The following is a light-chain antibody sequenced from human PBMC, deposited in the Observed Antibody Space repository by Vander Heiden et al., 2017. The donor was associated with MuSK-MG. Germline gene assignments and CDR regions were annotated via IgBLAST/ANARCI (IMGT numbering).Light chain of an antibody. J-gene: IGKJ4*02. CDR1: QGISSY. CDR2: AAP. Sequence: DIQLTQSPSFLSASVGDRVTITCRASQGISSYLAWYQQKPGKAPKLLIYAAPTLQRRGTSRMSGSSDGREDVLTISRRQQEEFASYYYRQIKSYPPITFGGGTKVXIK. CDR3: RQIKSYPPIT. V-gene: IGKV1-9*01.